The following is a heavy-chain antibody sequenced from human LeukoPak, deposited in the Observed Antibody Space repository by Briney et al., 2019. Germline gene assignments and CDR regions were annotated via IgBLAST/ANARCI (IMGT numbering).Heavy chain of an antibody. V-gene: IGHV4-59*01. CDR3: ARDSEQLGSFDY. CDR1: GGSISGYY. Sequence: SETLSLTCTVSGGSISGYYWSWIRQPPGKGLEWIGYIYYSGSTNYNPSLKSRVTISVDTSKNQFSLKLSSVTAADTAVYYCARDSEQLGSFDYWGQGTLVTVSS. CDR2: IYYSGST. J-gene: IGHJ4*02. D-gene: IGHD6-19*01.